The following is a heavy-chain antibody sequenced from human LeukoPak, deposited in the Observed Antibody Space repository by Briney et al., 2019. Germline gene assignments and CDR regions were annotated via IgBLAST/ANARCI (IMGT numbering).Heavy chain of an antibody. D-gene: IGHD3-9*01. V-gene: IGHV3-73*01. CDR1: GFTFSGSA. CDR3: ATPIASGVNHYDILSGYDTPFGY. J-gene: IGHJ4*02. Sequence: PGGSLKLSCAASGFTFSGSAMHWVRQASGKGLEWVGRIRSKANSYATAYAASVKGRFTISRDNSKNTLYLQMNSLRAEDTAVYYCATPIASGVNHYDILSGYDTPFGYWGQGTLVTVSS. CDR2: IRSKANSYAT.